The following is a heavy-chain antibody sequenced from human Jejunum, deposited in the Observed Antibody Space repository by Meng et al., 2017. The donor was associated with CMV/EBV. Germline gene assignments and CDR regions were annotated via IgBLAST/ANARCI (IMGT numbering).Heavy chain of an antibody. CDR1: GGVCTEYS. Sequence: SGGVCTEYSVAWGRQDPGQGLRWMGRVIPVLSIANCAQRFQGRVTMTADESTTTASMELRNLRSEDTAVYYCARDYCNTATCANWFDPWGQGTLVTVSS. CDR3: ARDYCNTATCANWFDP. D-gene: IGHD2/OR15-2a*01. J-gene: IGHJ5*02. V-gene: IGHV1-69*04. CDR2: VIPVLSIA.